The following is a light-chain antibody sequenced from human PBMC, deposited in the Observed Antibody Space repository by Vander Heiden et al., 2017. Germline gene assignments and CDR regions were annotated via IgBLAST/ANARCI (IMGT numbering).Light chain of an antibody. J-gene: IGLJ2*01. CDR3: QSADSSGTYAVV. V-gene: IGLV3-25*03. CDR1: VLARQN. Sequence: SSDLTQPPSVSVSPGQTATITCSGDVLARQNAYWYQQKPGQAPLLLLYSDTTSPSVIPERFSGSITGTIVTLTISDVQAEDEADYYCQSADSSGTYAVVFGGGTQLTVL. CDR2: SDT.